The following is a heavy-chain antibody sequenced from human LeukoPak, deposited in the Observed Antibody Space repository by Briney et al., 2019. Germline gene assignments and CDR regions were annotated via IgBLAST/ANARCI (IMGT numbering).Heavy chain of an antibody. CDR1: GFTFSSYG. CDR2: ISYDGSNK. D-gene: IGHD3-10*01. V-gene: IGHV3-30*03. CDR3: ARNYYGSGPPYYYYYYMDV. Sequence: GGSLRLSCAASGFTFSSYGMHWVRQAPGKGLEWVAVISYDGSNKYYADSVKGRFTISRDNSKNTLYLQMNSLRSEDTAVYYCARNYYGSGPPYYYYYYMDVWGKGTTVTISS. J-gene: IGHJ6*03.